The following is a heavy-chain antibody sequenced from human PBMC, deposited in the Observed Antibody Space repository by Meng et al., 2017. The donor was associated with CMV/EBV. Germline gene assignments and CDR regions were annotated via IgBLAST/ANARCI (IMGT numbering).Heavy chain of an antibody. CDR3: AKDGGGVITIFGVANPTGGFDP. CDR2: ISGSGGST. CDR1: GFTFSSYA. V-gene: IGHV3-23*01. Sequence: GESLKISCAASGFTFSSYAMGWVRQAPGKGLEWVSAISGSGGSTYYADSVKGRFTISRDNSKNTLYLQMNSLRAEDTAVYYCAKDGGGVITIFGVANPTGGFDPWGQGTLVTVSS. J-gene: IGHJ5*02. D-gene: IGHD3-3*01.